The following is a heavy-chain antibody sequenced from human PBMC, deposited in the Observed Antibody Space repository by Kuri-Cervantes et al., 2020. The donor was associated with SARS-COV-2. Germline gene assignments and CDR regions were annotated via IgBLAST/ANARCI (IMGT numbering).Heavy chain of an antibody. CDR2: SNPNSGGT. CDR3: ARDANSSSWYPGAFDI. V-gene: IGHV1-2*06. J-gene: IGHJ3*02. Sequence: ASVKVSCKASGYTFTGYYMHWVRQSPGQGLEWMGRSNPNSGGTNYAQKFQCRVTMTRDTSISTAYMEPGRLRSDDTAVYYCARDANSSSWYPGAFDIWGQWTMVTVSS. CDR1: GYTFTGYY. D-gene: IGHD6-13*01.